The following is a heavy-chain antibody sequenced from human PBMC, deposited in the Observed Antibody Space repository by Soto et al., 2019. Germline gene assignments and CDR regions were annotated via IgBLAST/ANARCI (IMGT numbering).Heavy chain of an antibody. Sequence: SLKVSCKASGGTFSSYAISWVRQAPGQGLEWMGGIIPIFGTANYAQKFQGRVTITTDKSTSTAYMELSSLRSEDTAVYYCAGGRVTGYYYYGMDVWGQGTTVTVSS. V-gene: IGHV1-69*05. D-gene: IGHD3-10*01. CDR1: GGTFSSYA. CDR2: IIPIFGTA. CDR3: AGGRVTGYYYYGMDV. J-gene: IGHJ6*02.